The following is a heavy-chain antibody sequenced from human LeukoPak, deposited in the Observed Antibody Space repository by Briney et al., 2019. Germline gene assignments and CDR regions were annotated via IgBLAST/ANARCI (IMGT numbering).Heavy chain of an antibody. CDR2: INHNGNVN. J-gene: IGHJ6*02. V-gene: IGHV3-7*01. CDR3: ARDSSGRVWIQLWLSYYYYYGMDV. D-gene: IGHD5-18*01. Sequence: GGSLRLSCAASGFTFSSYWMNWARQAPGRGLEWVASINHNGNVNYYADSVKGRFTISRDNSKNTLYLQMNSLRAEDTAVYYCARDSSGRVWIQLWLSYYYYYGMDVWGQGTTVTVSS. CDR1: GFTFSSYW.